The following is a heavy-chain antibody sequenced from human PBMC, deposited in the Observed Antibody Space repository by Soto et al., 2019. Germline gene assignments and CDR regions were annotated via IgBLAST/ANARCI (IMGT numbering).Heavy chain of an antibody. Sequence: QVQLVESGGGVVQPGRSLRLSCAASGFTFSSYGMHWVRQAPGKGLEWVAVISYDGSNKYYADSVKGRFTISRDNSKNTLYLQMNSLRAEDTAVHYCAKDPAQSIRRGAFDIWGQGTMVTVSS. CDR3: AKDPAQSIRRGAFDI. CDR1: GFTFSSYG. D-gene: IGHD3-3*02. CDR2: ISYDGSNK. J-gene: IGHJ3*02. V-gene: IGHV3-30*18.